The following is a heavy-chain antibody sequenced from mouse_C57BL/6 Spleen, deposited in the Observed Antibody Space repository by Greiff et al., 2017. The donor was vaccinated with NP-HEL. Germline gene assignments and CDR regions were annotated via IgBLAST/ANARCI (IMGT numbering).Heavy chain of an antibody. CDR2: INPNNGGT. J-gene: IGHJ3*01. Sequence: EVKLMESGPELVKPGASVKISCKASGYTFTDYYMNWVKQSPGKSLEWIGDINPNNGGTSYNQKFKGKATLTVDKSSSTAYMELRSLTSEDSAVYCCARMGYGYGEVLADWGQGTLVTVSA. D-gene: IGHD2-2*01. CDR3: ARMGYGYGEVLAD. V-gene: IGHV1-26*01. CDR1: GYTFTDYY.